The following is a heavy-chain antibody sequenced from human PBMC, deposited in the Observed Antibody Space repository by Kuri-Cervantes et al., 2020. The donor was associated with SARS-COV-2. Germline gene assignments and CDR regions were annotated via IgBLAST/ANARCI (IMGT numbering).Heavy chain of an antibody. CDR1: GGSISSSNW. J-gene: IGHJ4*02. CDR3: ASLSTYYDFWSGYFDY. Sequence: SCAASGGSISSSNWWSWVRQPPGKGLEWIGEIYHSGSTNYNPSLKSRVTISVDKSKNQFSLKLSSVTAADTAVYYCASLSTYYDFWSGYFDYWGQGTLVTVSS. V-gene: IGHV4-4*02. D-gene: IGHD3-3*01. CDR2: IYHSGST.